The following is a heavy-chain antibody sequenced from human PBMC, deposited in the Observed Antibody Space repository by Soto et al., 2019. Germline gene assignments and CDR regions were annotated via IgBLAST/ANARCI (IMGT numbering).Heavy chain of an antibody. D-gene: IGHD6-19*01. Sequence: ASVKVSCKASGYGFTIYGLSWVREAPGQGLEWMAWISPYNGNANYAQKFQGRVSMTTDTSTSTAYMELRSLRSDDTAVYYCARDLGFSSSKALDFWGQGTLVTVSS. CDR2: ISPYNGNA. CDR1: GYGFTIYG. V-gene: IGHV1-18*01. J-gene: IGHJ4*02. CDR3: ARDLGFSSSKALDF.